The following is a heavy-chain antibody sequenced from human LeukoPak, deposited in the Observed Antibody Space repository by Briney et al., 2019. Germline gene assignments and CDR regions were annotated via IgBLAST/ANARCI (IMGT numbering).Heavy chain of an antibody. CDR1: GYTFTRYA. V-gene: IGHV1-69*13. CDR2: IIPIFGTA. Sequence: SVKVSCKASGYTFTRYAMNWLRQAPGQGLEWMGGIIPIFGTANYAQKFQGRVTITADESTSTAYMELSSLRSEDTAVYYCARDRRNLRMIVGDAFDIWGQGTMVTVSS. CDR3: ARDRRNLRMIVGDAFDI. D-gene: IGHD1-26*01. J-gene: IGHJ3*02.